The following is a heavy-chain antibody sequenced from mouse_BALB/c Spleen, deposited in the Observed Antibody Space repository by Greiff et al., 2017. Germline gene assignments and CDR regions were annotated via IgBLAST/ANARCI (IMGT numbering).Heavy chain of an antibody. Sequence: EVKLQESGPSLVKPSQTLSLTCSVTGDSITSGYWNWIRKFPGNKLEYMGYISYSGSTYYNPSLKSRISITRDTSKNQYYLQLNSVTTEDTATYYCARWDDDGYYYWFAYWGQGTLVTVSA. CDR2: ISYSGST. J-gene: IGHJ3*01. CDR1: GDSITSGY. V-gene: IGHV3-8*02. D-gene: IGHD2-3*01. CDR3: ARWDDDGYYYWFAY.